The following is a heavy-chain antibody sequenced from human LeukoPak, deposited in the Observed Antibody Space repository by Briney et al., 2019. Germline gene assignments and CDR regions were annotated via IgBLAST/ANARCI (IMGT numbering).Heavy chain of an antibody. CDR1: GFTFSHYW. J-gene: IGHJ4*02. V-gene: IGHV3-74*01. D-gene: IGHD4-17*01. Sequence: PGGSLRLSCAAPGFTFSHYWMHRVRQAPGKGLVWVSRIDTDGSSATYADSVKGRFTISRDNAKNTVYLQMNSLRLQDTGVYYCASALPTVPPHLPYWRQGTLVTVSS. CDR2: IDTDGSSA. CDR3: ASALPTVPPHLPY.